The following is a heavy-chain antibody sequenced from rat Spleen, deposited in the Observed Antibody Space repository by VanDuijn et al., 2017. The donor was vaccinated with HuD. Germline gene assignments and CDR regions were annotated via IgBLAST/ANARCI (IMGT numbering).Heavy chain of an antibody. CDR2: ISYDGSST. CDR1: GFTFSNYG. CDR3: ARRHYGYTDYFDY. J-gene: IGHJ2*01. V-gene: IGHV5-29*01. D-gene: IGHD1-9*01. Sequence: EVQLVESGGGLVQPGRSLKLSCAASGFTFSNYGMAWVRQAPTKGLEWVATISYDGSSTYYRDSVKGRFTISRDNAKSTLYLQMDSLRSEDTATYYCARRHYGYTDYFDYWGRGVMVTVSS.